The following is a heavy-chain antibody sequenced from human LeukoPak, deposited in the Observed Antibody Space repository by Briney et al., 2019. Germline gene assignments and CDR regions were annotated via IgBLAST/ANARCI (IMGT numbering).Heavy chain of an antibody. Sequence: GGSLRLSCAVSGFSFSSYGMHWVRQAPGRGLEWVAFIRYDGSNKYYADSVKGRFTISRDKYKNALYLQMNSLRAEDTAVYYCAKGLYYDFWSAYDYWGQGTLVTVSS. CDR3: AKGLYYDFWSAYDY. CDR2: IRYDGSNK. J-gene: IGHJ4*02. CDR1: GFSFSSYG. V-gene: IGHV3-30*02. D-gene: IGHD3-3*01.